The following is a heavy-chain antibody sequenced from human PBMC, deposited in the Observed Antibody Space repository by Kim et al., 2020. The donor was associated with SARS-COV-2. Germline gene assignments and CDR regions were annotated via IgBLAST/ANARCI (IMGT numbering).Heavy chain of an antibody. D-gene: IGHD5-18*01. CDR3: ATSLRGYSYGLFDY. J-gene: IGHJ4*02. V-gene: IGHV4-4*02. Sequence: TPSLKSRVTISVDKSKNQFSLKLSSVTAADTAVYYCATSLRGYSYGLFDYWGQGTLVTVSS.